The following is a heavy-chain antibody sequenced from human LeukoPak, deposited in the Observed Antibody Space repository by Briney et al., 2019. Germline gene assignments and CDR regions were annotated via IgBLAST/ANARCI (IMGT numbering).Heavy chain of an antibody. CDR2: INHSGST. Sequence: SETLSLTCAVYGGSFSGYYWSWIRQPPGKGLEWIGEINHSGSTNYNPSLKSRVTISVDTSKNQFSLKLSSVTAADTAVYYCARHRRIYYYYYYMDVWGKGTTVTISS. CDR3: ARHRRIYYYYYYMDV. D-gene: IGHD2-15*01. J-gene: IGHJ6*03. V-gene: IGHV4-34*01. CDR1: GGSFSGYY.